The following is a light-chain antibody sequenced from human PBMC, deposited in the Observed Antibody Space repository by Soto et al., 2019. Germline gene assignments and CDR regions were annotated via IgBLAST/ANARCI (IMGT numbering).Light chain of an antibody. CDR3: QQYGSSGT. Sequence: ETVMTQSPAALSVSPGERATLSCRASQSVQSNLAWYQQKPGQAPRLLIYGASTRATGIPARFSGSGSRTAFTLTISSLQSEVFTVYCCQQYGSSGTFGQGTKVDIK. J-gene: IGKJ1*01. CDR1: QSVQSN. V-gene: IGKV3-15*01. CDR2: GAS.